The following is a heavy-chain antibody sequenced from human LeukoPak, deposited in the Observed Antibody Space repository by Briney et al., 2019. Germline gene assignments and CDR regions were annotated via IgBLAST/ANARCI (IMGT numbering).Heavy chain of an antibody. Sequence: GGSLRLSCAASGFTFSSYWMSWVRQAPGKGLEWVANIKQDGSEKYYMDSVKGRFTISRDNAKNSLYLQMSSLRAEDTAVYYCARARSGYSSSWYRGNYYYGMDVWGQGTTVTVSS. CDR1: GFTFSSYW. V-gene: IGHV3-7*03. J-gene: IGHJ6*02. CDR3: ARARSGYSSSWYRGNYYYGMDV. D-gene: IGHD6-13*01. CDR2: IKQDGSEK.